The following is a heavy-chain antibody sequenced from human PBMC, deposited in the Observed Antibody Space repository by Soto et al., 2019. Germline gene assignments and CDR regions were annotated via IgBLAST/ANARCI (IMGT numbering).Heavy chain of an antibody. D-gene: IGHD6-19*01. CDR3: ARDLEPTHSSVAVAYAY. J-gene: IGHJ4*02. V-gene: IGHV1-18*04. Sequence: QVQLVQSGAEVKKPGASVKVSCKASGYTFTSYGISWVRQAPGHGLEWMGWISAYNGNTNYAQKLQGRVTMTTDTSTSTAYLELRSLRSDDTAVYYCARDLEPTHSSVAVAYAYWGQGTLVSVSS. CDR1: GYTFTSYG. CDR2: ISAYNGNT.